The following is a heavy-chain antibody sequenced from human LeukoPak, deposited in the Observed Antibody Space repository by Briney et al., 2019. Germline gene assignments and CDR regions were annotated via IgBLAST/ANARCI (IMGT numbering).Heavy chain of an antibody. V-gene: IGHV1-69*02. CDR2: IIPILGIA. D-gene: IGHD3-10*01. CDR3: AIRITMVRGVIPQTSSDY. CDR1: GGTFSSYT. Sequence: GSSVKVSCKASGGTFSSYTISWVRQAPGQGLEWMGRIIPILGIANYAQKFQGRVTITADKSTSTAYMELSSLRSEDTAEYYCAIRITMVRGVIPQTSSDYWGQGTLVTVSS. J-gene: IGHJ4*02.